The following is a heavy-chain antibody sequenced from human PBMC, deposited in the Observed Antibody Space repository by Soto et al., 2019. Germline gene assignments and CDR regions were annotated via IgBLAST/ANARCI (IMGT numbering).Heavy chain of an antibody. D-gene: IGHD6-13*01. J-gene: IGHJ4*02. Sequence: GGSLRLSCAASGFTFSSYAMSWVRQAPGNGLEWVSAISGSGGSTYYADSVKGRFTISRDNSKNTLYLQMNSLRAEDTAVYYCAKHYSSSWYIFDYWGQGTLGTVSS. CDR1: GFTFSSYA. CDR2: ISGSGGST. V-gene: IGHV3-23*01. CDR3: AKHYSSSWYIFDY.